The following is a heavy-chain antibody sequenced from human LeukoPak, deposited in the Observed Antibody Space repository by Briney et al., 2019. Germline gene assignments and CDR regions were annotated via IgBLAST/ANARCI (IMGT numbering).Heavy chain of an antibody. Sequence: PGRSLRLSCAASGFTFSSYAMHWVRQAPGKGLEWMAVISYDGSNKYYADSVKGRFTISRDNSKNTLYLQMNSLRAEDTAVYYCARGIAVAGIPYYYGMDVWGQGTTVTVSS. J-gene: IGHJ6*02. D-gene: IGHD6-19*01. CDR1: GFTFSSYA. V-gene: IGHV3-30*04. CDR2: ISYDGSNK. CDR3: ARGIAVAGIPYYYGMDV.